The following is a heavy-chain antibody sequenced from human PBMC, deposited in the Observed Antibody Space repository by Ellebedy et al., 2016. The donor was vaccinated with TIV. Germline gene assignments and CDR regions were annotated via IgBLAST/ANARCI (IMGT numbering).Heavy chain of an antibody. Sequence: LSLTCAASGFTFDDYAMHWVRQAPGKGLEWVSGISWNSGSIGYADSVKGRFTISRDNAKNSLYLQMNSLRVEDTALYYCAKGVSRTGVGGWGYHMDVWGKGTTVTVSS. CDR3: AKGVSRTGVGGWGYHMDV. J-gene: IGHJ6*03. CDR2: ISWNSGSI. D-gene: IGHD5/OR15-5a*01. V-gene: IGHV3-9*01. CDR1: GFTFDDYA.